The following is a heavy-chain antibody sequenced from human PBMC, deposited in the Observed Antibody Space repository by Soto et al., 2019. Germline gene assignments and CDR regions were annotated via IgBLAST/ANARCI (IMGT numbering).Heavy chain of an antibody. CDR2: MIPNSGKI. D-gene: IGHD4-17*01. CDR3: ARDYGDYSGDY. Sequence: QVQLVQSGAEVKKPGASVKVSCTASGYTFSSYEINWVRQAIGQGLEWMGWMIPNSGKIGYAQKFQGRLTMTRNTSISTAYMELSSLRSEDTAVYYCARDYGDYSGDYWGQGTLVTVSS. CDR1: GYTFSSYE. V-gene: IGHV1-8*01. J-gene: IGHJ4*02.